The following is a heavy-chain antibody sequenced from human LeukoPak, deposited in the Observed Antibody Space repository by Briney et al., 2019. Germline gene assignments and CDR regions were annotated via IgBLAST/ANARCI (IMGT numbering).Heavy chain of an antibody. J-gene: IGHJ4*02. CDR2: ISGSGGST. CDR1: GFAFSSYA. D-gene: IGHD6-19*01. CDR3: AKAGGSGWYEGYYFDY. Sequence: GGSLRLSCAASGFAFSSYAMSWGRQAPGKGLEWVSGISGSGGSTYYADSVKGRFTISRDNSKSTLSLQMNSLRADDTAVYYCAKAGGSGWYEGYYFDYWGQGTLVTVSS. V-gene: IGHV3-23*01.